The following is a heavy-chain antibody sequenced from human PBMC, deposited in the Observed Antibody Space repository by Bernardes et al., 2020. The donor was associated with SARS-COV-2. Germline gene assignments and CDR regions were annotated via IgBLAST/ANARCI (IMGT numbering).Heavy chain of an antibody. CDR3: ARVSMKYQLPRHFDL. CDR1: GGSLRGNY. D-gene: IGHD2-2*01. V-gene: IGHV4-34*01. Sequence: SETLSLTCTVSGGSLRGNYWTWIRQPPGKGLEWIGEVDHTGNTSYNASLKSHVIISAATSENQFSLRMTSVTAADTAMYFCARVSMKYQLPRHFDLWGQGTLVTVSS. CDR2: VDHTGNT. J-gene: IGHJ4*02.